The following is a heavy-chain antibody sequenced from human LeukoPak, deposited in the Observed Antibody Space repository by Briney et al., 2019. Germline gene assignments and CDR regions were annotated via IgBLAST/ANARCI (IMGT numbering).Heavy chain of an antibody. V-gene: IGHV3-23*01. J-gene: IGHJ4*02. D-gene: IGHD6-19*01. CDR3: VKAEFAEQWLAPFDN. Sequence: GGSLRLSCAASGFTFGSYDMYWVRQAPGKGLEWVSGLSSSGGSTYYADPVKGRFTISRDNPKNTLYLQMNSLRADDTAVYYCVKAEFAEQWLAPFDNWGQGTLVTVSS. CDR1: GFTFGSYD. CDR2: LSSSGGST.